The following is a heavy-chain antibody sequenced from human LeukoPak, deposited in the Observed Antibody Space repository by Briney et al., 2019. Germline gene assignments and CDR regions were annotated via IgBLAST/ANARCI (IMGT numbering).Heavy chain of an antibody. Sequence: GGSLSLSCAASGFTFSSYGMHWVRQAPGKGLEWVAFIRYDGSNKYYADSVKGRFTISRDNSKNTLYLQMNSLRAEDTAVYYCAKDGVTVTTFHAFDIWGQGTMVTVSS. CDR3: AKDGVTVTTFHAFDI. J-gene: IGHJ3*02. CDR1: GFTFSSYG. D-gene: IGHD4-17*01. CDR2: IRYDGSNK. V-gene: IGHV3-30*02.